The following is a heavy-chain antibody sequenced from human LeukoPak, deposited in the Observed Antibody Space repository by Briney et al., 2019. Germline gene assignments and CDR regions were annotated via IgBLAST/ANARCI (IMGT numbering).Heavy chain of an antibody. CDR3: ARGRDCTSTSCYPFDY. J-gene: IGHJ4*02. Sequence: GGSLRLSCAASGFTFSSYGMHWVRQAPGKGLEWVAFIRYDGSNKYYADSVKGRFTISRDNSKNTLYLQMNSLRAEDTAVYYCARGRDCTSTSCYPFDYWGQGTLVTVSS. CDR2: IRYDGSNK. D-gene: IGHD2-2*01. CDR1: GFTFSSYG. V-gene: IGHV3-30*02.